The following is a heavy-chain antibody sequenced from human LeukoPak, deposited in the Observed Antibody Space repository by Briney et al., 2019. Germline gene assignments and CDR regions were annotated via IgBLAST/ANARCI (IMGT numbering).Heavy chain of an antibody. CDR3: ARDRTLFDY. CDR1: GYTFTIYA. D-gene: IGHD1-14*01. V-gene: IGHV7-4-1*02. Sequence: ASVTVSCTASGYTFTIYAMNWVRQAPGQGLEWMGWINTNTGNPTYAQGFTGRFVFSLDTSVSTAYLQISSLKTEDTAVYYCARDRTLFDYWGQGTLVTVSS. J-gene: IGHJ4*02. CDR2: INTNTGNP.